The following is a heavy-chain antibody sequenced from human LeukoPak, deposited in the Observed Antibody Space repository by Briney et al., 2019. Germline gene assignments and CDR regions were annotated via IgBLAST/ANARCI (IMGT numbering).Heavy chain of an antibody. Sequence: PGGSLRLSCAASGFTFSSYGMHWVCQAPGKGLEWVAFIRYDGSNKYYADSVKGRFTISRDNSKNTLYLQMNSLGAEDTAVYYCAKDTAGFGRGGAFDIWGQGTMVTVSS. CDR1: GFTFSSYG. CDR2: IRYDGSNK. J-gene: IGHJ3*02. D-gene: IGHD3-10*01. V-gene: IGHV3-30*02. CDR3: AKDTAGFGRGGAFDI.